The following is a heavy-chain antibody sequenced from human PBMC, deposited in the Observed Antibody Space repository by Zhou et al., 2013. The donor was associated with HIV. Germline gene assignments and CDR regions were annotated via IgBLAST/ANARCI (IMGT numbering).Heavy chain of an antibody. D-gene: IGHD6-13*01. CDR3: ARGIAAAGTGEDY. J-gene: IGHJ4*02. CDR2: INPNSGGK. V-gene: IGHV1-2*02. Sequence: QVQLVQSGTEVKKPGASVKVSCKASRYAFTDYYIHWVRQAPGQGLEWMGWINPNSGGKNYAQKFQGRVTMTRDTSISTAYMELSSLRSDDTAVYYCARGIAAAGTGEDYWGQGTLVTVSS. CDR1: RYAFTDYY.